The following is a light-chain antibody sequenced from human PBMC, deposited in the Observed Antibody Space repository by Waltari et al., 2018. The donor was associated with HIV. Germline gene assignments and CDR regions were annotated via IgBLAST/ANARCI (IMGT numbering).Light chain of an antibody. J-gene: IGLJ2*01. CDR1: ISDIGSYNL. Sequence: QSALPQPASVSGSPGQSITISCTGTISDIGSYNLVSWYQQYPGRAPKLIIYEVSKRPSGVSDRFSGSKSGNRASLTVAGLKVEDEADYYCCSYAGGRVFVLFGGGTRLTV. CDR3: CSYAGGRVFVL. CDR2: EVS. V-gene: IGLV2-23*02.